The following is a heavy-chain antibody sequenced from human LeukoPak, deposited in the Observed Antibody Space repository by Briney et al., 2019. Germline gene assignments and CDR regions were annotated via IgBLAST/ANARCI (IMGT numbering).Heavy chain of an antibody. D-gene: IGHD3-22*01. J-gene: IGHJ4*02. CDR1: GFTFSSYS. CDR2: ISSSSYI. V-gene: IGHV3-21*01. CDR3: AREGGYYDSSGYGAFGY. Sequence: GGSLRLSCAASGFTFSSYSMNWVRQAPGKGLEWVSSISSSSYIYYADSVKGRFTISRDNAKNSLYLQMNSLRAEDTAVYYCAREGGYYDSSGYGAFGYWGQGTLVTVSS.